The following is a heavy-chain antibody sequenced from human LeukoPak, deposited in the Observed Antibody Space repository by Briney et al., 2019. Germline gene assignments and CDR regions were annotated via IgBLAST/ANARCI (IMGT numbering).Heavy chain of an antibody. D-gene: IGHD3-22*01. CDR1: GGSFSGYY. CDR2: INHSGST. CDR3: ARGRHNYYDSSGYYYGY. J-gene: IGHJ4*02. V-gene: IGHV4-34*01. Sequence: PSETLSLTCAVYGGSFSGYYWSWIRQPPGKGLEWIGEINHSGSTNYNPSLKSRVTISVDTSKNQFSLKLSSVTAADTAVYYCARGRHNYYDSSGYYYGYWGQGTLVTVSS.